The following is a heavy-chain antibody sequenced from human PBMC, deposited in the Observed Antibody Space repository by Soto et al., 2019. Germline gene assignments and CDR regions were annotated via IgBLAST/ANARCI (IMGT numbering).Heavy chain of an antibody. Sequence: GGSLRLSCAASGFTFSSYAMSWVRQAPGKGLEWVSAISGSGGSTYYADSVKGRFTISRDNSKDTLYLQMNSLRAEDTAVYYCAKSFQFTMIVHFFDYWGQGTLVTVSS. J-gene: IGHJ4*02. D-gene: IGHD3-22*01. CDR1: GFTFSSYA. CDR3: AKSFQFTMIVHFFDY. V-gene: IGHV3-23*01. CDR2: ISGSGGST.